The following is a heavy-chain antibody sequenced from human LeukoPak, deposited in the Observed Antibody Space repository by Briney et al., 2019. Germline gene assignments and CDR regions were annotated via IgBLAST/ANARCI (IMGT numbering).Heavy chain of an antibody. CDR3: ARIPYSSSLTDAFDI. V-gene: IGHV3-21*01. J-gene: IGHJ3*02. CDR2: ISSSSTYI. Sequence: PGGSLRLSCAASGFTFDNYAMNWVRHAPGKGLEWVSFISSSSTYIYYADSMKGRFTISRDNAKNSLFLQMNSLRGEDTAVYYCARIPYSSSLTDAFDIWGQGTMVTVYS. D-gene: IGHD6-6*01. CDR1: GFTFDNYA.